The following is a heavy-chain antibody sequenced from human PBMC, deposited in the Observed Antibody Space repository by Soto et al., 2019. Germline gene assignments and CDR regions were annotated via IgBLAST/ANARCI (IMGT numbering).Heavy chain of an antibody. D-gene: IGHD3-22*01. CDR1: GFTFCSYG. V-gene: IGHV3-30*03. Sequence: QVQLVESGGGVVQSGRSLRLSCAASGFTFCSYGMHWVRQAPGKGLEWVAVISSDGSNKYYADSVKGRFTISRDNSKNTLFLQMNSLRPEDTAVYYCVGGYYFGDYWGQGTLVTVSS. J-gene: IGHJ4*02. CDR3: VGGYYFGDY. CDR2: ISSDGSNK.